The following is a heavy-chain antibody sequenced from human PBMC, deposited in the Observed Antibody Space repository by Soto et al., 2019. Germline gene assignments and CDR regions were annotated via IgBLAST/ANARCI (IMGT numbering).Heavy chain of an antibody. J-gene: IGHJ3*02. D-gene: IGHD3-22*01. V-gene: IGHV3-9*01. CDR2: ISWNSGSI. Sequence: GGSLRLSCAASGFTFDDYAMHWVRQAPGKGLEWVSGISWNSGSIGYADSVKGRFTISRDNAKNSLYLQMNSLRAEDTALYYCAKVVGYYYDSSGYSDAFDIWGQGTMVTVS. CDR3: AKVVGYYYDSSGYSDAFDI. CDR1: GFTFDDYA.